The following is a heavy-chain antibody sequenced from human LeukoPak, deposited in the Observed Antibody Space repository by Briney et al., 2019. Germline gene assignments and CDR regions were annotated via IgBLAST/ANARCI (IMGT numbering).Heavy chain of an antibody. J-gene: IGHJ6*02. D-gene: IGHD2-15*01. Sequence: ASVKVSCKASGGTFSSYALSWVRQAPGQGLEWMGRIIPILGIANYAQKFQGRVTITADKSTSTAYMELSSLRSEDTAVYYCARSFYCSGGSCQSNYYYYGMDVWGQGTTVTVSS. CDR1: GGTFSSYA. CDR2: IIPILGIA. CDR3: ARSFYCSGGSCQSNYYYYGMDV. V-gene: IGHV1-69*04.